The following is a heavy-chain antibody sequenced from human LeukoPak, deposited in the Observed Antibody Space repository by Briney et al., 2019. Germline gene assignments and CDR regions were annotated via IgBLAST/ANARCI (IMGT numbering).Heavy chain of an antibody. CDR3: AKSESGSYTPYFQY. V-gene: IGHV3-23*01. J-gene: IGHJ1*01. Sequence: PGGSLRLSYVASGFIFSSYAMSWVRQAPGKGLEWVSAISGSGGNTKYADSEKGRFTISRDNSKNTLYLQMNSLRAEDMAVYYCAKSESGSYTPYFQYWGQGTLVTVSS. D-gene: IGHD1-26*01. CDR2: ISGSGGNT. CDR1: GFIFSSYA.